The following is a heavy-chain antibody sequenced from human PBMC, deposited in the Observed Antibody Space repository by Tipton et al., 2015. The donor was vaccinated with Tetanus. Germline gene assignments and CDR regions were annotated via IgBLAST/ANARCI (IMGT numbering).Heavy chain of an antibody. V-gene: IGHV3-30*03. CDR2: ISYDGKNK. CDR3: TRELKWERKFDY. J-gene: IGHJ4*02. CDR1: GFTLSRYT. Sequence: SLRLSCAASGFTLSRYTLNWVRQAPGKGLEWVAVISYDGKNKYYGDSVKGRFTISRDNSNNALFLQMNSLRAEDTALYYCTRELKWERKFDYWGQGTLVTVSS. D-gene: IGHD1-26*01.